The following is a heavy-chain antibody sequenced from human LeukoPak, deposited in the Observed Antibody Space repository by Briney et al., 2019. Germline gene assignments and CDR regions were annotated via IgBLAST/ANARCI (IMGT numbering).Heavy chain of an antibody. J-gene: IGHJ4*02. CDR1: GLTFSRHA. V-gene: IGHV3-23*01. Sequence: GGSLRLSCAASGLTFSRHAMSWVRQAPGQGREGVAGISGSGGSTYYADSVKGRFTISRDNSKNPLYLQMNSLRAEDTAVYYCASRYYDILTGYYGPLDYWGQGTLVTVSS. CDR2: ISGSGGST. CDR3: ASRYYDILTGYYGPLDY. D-gene: IGHD3-9*01.